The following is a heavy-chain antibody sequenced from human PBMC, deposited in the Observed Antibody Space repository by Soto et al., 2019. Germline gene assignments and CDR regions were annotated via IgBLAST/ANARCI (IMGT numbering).Heavy chain of an antibody. J-gene: IGHJ6*02. V-gene: IGHV1-18*01. Sequence: ASVKVSCKTSGYSYRIYAITWVRQAPGQGLEWMGWISTYNHDTRYAQRFQGRLSMATDTSTSTAYMELRSLRSDDTAVYYCARAVGYYYGMDVWGQGTTVTVSS. CDR1: GYSYRIYA. CDR2: ISTYNHDT. CDR3: ARAVGYYYGMDV. D-gene: IGHD6-19*01.